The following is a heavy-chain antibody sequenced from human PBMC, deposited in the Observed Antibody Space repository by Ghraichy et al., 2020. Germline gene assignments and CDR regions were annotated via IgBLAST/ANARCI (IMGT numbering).Heavy chain of an antibody. V-gene: IGHV4-39*01. CDR1: GGSISSSSGYL. J-gene: IGHJ5*02. CDR3: ARTYYYGSGSSNWFDP. CDR2: IYYSGST. Sequence: SETLSLTCSVSGGSISSSSGYLWGWIRQHPGKGLECIGCIYYSGSTSYNPSLKSRVTISVDTSKNQFSLKLSSVTAADTAIYYCARTYYYGSGSSNWFDPWGQGTLVSVSS. D-gene: IGHD3-10*01.